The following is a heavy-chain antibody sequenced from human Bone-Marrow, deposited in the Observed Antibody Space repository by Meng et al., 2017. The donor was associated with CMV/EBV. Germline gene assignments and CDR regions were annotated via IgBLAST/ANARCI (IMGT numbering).Heavy chain of an antibody. CDR3: ARNNLGSNYEGY. J-gene: IGHJ4*02. CDR2: ISGDGREI. V-gene: IGHV3-7*01. Sequence: GESLKISCAASGLTFRKSGMSWLRQVPGKGLEWVADISGDGREIYYVDPVKGRFTVSRDNAKNSLYLQMNSLRAEDTAVYYCARNNLGSNYEGYWGQGTLVTVSS. CDR1: GLTFRKSG. D-gene: IGHD4-11*01.